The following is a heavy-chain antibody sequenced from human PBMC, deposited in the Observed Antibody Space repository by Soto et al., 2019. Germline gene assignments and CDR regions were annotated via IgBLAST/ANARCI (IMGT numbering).Heavy chain of an antibody. J-gene: IGHJ2*01. Sequence: QVQLVQSGAEVKKPGSSVKVSCKASGGTFSSYTISWVRQAPGQGLEWMGRIIPILGIANYAQKFQGRDTITADKSTSTAYMELSSLRSEDTAVYYCARDRVAAIFSPKNWYFDLWGRGTLVTVSS. V-gene: IGHV1-69*08. CDR1: GGTFSSYT. D-gene: IGHD2-15*01. CDR3: ARDRVAAIFSPKNWYFDL. CDR2: IIPILGIA.